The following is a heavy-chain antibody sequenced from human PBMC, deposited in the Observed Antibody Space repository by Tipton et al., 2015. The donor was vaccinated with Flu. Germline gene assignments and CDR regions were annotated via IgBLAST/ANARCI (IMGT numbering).Heavy chain of an antibody. CDR2: INWNNAAV. CDR1: GFNIDDYP. V-gene: IGHV3-9*01. Sequence: SLRLSCEISGFNIDDYPMHWVRQRPGKGLEWVAGINWNNAAVGYSESVKGRFIISRDSAKSSLYLQMNSLRAEDTALYYCAKEVEITSGYGAYGMDVWGLGTTVTV. CDR3: AKEVEITSGYGAYGMDV. J-gene: IGHJ6*02. D-gene: IGHD5-12*01.